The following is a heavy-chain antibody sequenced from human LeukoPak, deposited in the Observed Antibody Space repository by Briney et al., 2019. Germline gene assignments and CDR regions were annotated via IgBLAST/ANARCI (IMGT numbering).Heavy chain of an antibody. CDR2: LNPNSGGT. V-gene: IGHV1-2*02. D-gene: IGHD3-22*01. CDR3: ARVGHYDNSNYADDVFDF. Sequence: ASVKVSCKASGYTFTGYYMHWVRQAPGQGLEWMGWLNPNSGGTNYAQKFQVRVTLTRDTSINTAYMELSGLRSDDTALYYCARVGHYDNSNYADDVFDFWGQGTMVTVSS. CDR1: GYTFTGYY. J-gene: IGHJ3*01.